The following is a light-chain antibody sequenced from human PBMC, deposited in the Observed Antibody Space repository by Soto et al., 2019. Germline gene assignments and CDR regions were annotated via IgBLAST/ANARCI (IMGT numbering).Light chain of an antibody. V-gene: IGKV1-5*03. CDR1: QAIRSC. J-gene: IGKJ1*01. CDR2: KAS. CDR3: QQCNSNSAA. Sequence: DIQLTQSPSTLSGSVGDRVTITCRASQAIRSCLAWYQHEPGKAPKLLIYKASTLHSGVPSRFSGSGSGTEFTLTISSLLPDDFATYYCQQCNSNSAAFGQGTKVDIK.